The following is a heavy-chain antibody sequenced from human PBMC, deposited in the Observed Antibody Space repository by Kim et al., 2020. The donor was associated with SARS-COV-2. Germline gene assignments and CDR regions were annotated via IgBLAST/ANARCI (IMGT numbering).Heavy chain of an antibody. D-gene: IGHD1-26*01. J-gene: IGHJ1*01. CDR3: AIPEKSGSPTYFHH. Sequence: SETLSLTCKVSGGSISSYNWSWIRQPPGKGLEWIGNIYYTGNTYYNPSLKSRVTISVDTSKNQFSLKLTSVTAADTAVYYCAIPEKSGSPTYFHHWGQGTLVTVSS. CDR1: GGSISSYN. CDR2: IYYTGNT. V-gene: IGHV4-59*04.